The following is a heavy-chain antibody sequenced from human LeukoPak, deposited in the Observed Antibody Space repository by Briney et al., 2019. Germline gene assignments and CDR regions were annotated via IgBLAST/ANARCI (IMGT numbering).Heavy chain of an antibody. CDR3: ARCLYYYGSGSYYVDY. V-gene: IGHV3-23*01. CDR2: ISGSGGST. Sequence: PGGSLRLSCAASGFTFSSDAMSWVRQAPGKGLEWVSAISGSGGSTYSANSVKGRFTISRDNSNNTLYLQMNSLRAEDTAVYYCARCLYYYGSGSYYVDYWGQGTLVTVSS. CDR1: GFTFSSDA. D-gene: IGHD3-10*01. J-gene: IGHJ4*02.